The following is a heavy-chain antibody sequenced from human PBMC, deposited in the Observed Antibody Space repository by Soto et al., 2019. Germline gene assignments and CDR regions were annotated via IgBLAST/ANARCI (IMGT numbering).Heavy chain of an antibody. CDR1: GGSFSGYY. J-gene: IGHJ6*02. V-gene: IGHV4-34*01. CDR3: ATTKGGRYYYYGMDV. CDR2: INHSGST. D-gene: IGHD5-12*01. Sequence: PSETLSLTCAVYGGSFSGYYWSWIRQPPGKGLEWIGEINHSGSTNYNPSLKSRVTISVDTSKNQFSLKLSSVTAADTAVYYCATTKGGRYYYYGMDVWGQGTTVTVSS.